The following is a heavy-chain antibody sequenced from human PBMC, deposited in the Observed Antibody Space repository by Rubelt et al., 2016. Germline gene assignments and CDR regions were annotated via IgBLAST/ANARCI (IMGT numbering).Heavy chain of an antibody. D-gene: IGHD6-19*01. V-gene: IGHV3-23*04. J-gene: IGHJ4*02. CDR1: GFTFDDYA. CDR2: IGGSGSTT. CDR3: AKARDITGWYGFDY. Sequence: VQLVESGGGLVQPGRSLRLSCAASGFTFDDYAMHWVRQGPGKGLEWVSAIGGSGSTTYYADSVKGRFTISRDNSKNTMYLQMNTLRAEDTAVYYCAKARDITGWYGFDYWGQGTLVTVSS.